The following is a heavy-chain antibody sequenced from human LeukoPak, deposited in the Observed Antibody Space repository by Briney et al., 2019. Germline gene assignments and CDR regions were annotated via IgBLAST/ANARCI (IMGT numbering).Heavy chain of an antibody. CDR3: ARSRRFDP. V-gene: IGHV3-7*03. CDR1: GGSFHGYH. J-gene: IGHJ5*02. CDR2: IKQDGSEK. Sequence: ASETLSLTCAVYGGSFHGYHWSWVRQAPGKGLEWVANIKQDGSEKYYVDSVKGRFTISRDNAKNSLYLQMNSLRAEDTAVYYCARSRRFDPWGQGTLVTVSS.